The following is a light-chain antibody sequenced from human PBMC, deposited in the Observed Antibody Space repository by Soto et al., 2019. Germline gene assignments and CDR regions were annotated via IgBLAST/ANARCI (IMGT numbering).Light chain of an antibody. CDR1: SSDIGGYKY. V-gene: IGLV2-14*01. J-gene: IGLJ3*02. Sequence: QSVLTHPASVSGSPGQSITISCTGTSSDIGGYKYVSWYQQYPGKAPKLMIYEVSNRPSGVSNRFSGSKSGNTASLTISGLQAEDEADYYCSSHTSSNTWVFGGGTKLTVL. CDR3: SSHTSSNTWV. CDR2: EVS.